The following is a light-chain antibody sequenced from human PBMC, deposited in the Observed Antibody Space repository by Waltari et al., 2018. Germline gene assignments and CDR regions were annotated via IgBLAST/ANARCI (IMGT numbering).Light chain of an antibody. CDR2: QTS. Sequence: DIQLTQSPSSLAASVGDRVTLTCRASQDIGGYLNWYQQQPGRAPKLLIYQTSLLRTGVPSRFSGGASRTDYTLTITNLQPEDIATYYCQYYDNLPMFTFGPGTKVEIK. J-gene: IGKJ2*01. CDR1: QDIGGY. V-gene: IGKV1-33*01. CDR3: QYYDNLPMFT.